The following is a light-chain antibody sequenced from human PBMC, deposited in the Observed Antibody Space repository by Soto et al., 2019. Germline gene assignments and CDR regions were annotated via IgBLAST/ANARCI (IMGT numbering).Light chain of an antibody. CDR1: SSDVGGYNY. V-gene: IGLV2-14*01. CDR3: SSYTSSRTLHVV. Sequence: QSALTQPASVSGSPGQSITISCTGTSSDVGGYNYVSWYQQHPGKAPKLMIYDVGNRPSGVSNRFSGSKSGNTASLTISGLQAEDEADYYCSSYTSSRTLHVVFGGGTKLTVL. J-gene: IGLJ2*01. CDR2: DVG.